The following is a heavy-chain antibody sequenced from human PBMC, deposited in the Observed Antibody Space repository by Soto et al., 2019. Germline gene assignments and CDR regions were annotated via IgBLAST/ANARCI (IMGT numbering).Heavy chain of an antibody. V-gene: IGHV3-23*04. Sequence: VQLVQSGAEVKKPGSSVKVSCKASGGTFSSYAMSWVRQAPGKGLEWVSAISGSGGSTYYADSVKGRFTISRDNSKNTLYLQMNSLRAEDTAVYYCAKEGAEWELLVVWGQGTLVTVSS. CDR1: GGTFSSYA. CDR2: ISGSGGST. D-gene: IGHD1-26*01. J-gene: IGHJ4*02. CDR3: AKEGAEWELLVV.